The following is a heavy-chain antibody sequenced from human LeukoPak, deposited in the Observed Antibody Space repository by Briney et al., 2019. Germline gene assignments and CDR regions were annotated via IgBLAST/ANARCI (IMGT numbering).Heavy chain of an antibody. D-gene: IGHD5-18*01. CDR2: IRSGGTT. CDR3: TRWAVNSNLDH. J-gene: IGHJ4*02. Sequence: PGGSLRLSCTTSGFTFGAYALTWVRQAPGKGLEWVSFIRSGGTTEYAASVKGRFTISRDDSKSIAYLQMNSLKTEDTAVYYCTRWAVNSNLDHWGQGTLVTVSS. CDR1: GFTFGAYA. V-gene: IGHV3-49*04.